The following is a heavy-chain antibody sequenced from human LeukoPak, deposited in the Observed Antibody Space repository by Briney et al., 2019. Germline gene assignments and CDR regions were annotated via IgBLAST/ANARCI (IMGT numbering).Heavy chain of an antibody. V-gene: IGHV3-30*18. CDR3: AKGNYYHGLDV. CDR2: ISYDGNKK. Sequence: GGSLRLSCAASGFTFSSYGMHWVRQAPGKGLEWLPLISYDGNKKSYADSVKGRLTISRDNSKNTLYLQMYSLRAEDTAVYYCAKGNYYHGLDVWGQGTTVTVSS. CDR1: GFTFSSYG. J-gene: IGHJ6*02.